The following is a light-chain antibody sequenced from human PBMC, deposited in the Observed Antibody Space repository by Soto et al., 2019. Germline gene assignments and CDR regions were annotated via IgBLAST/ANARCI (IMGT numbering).Light chain of an antibody. CDR2: LDSDGSH. CDR3: QTWGPGFVL. J-gene: IGLJ2*01. CDR1: SGHSNYD. V-gene: IGLV4-69*02. Sequence: QSVLTQSPSASASLGASVKLTCTLSSGHSNYDIAWHQQQPEKGPRYLMKLDSDGSHNRGDGIPDRFSGSSSGAERYVTISSLQSEDEADYYCQTWGPGFVLFGGGTKVTV.